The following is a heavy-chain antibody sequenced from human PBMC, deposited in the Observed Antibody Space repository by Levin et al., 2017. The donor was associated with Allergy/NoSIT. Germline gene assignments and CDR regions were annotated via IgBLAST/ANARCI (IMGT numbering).Heavy chain of an antibody. D-gene: IGHD5-12*01. CDR2: ISRDSGIT. CDR1: AFTFSNYR. J-gene: IGHJ1*01. Sequence: LAGGSLRLSCAASAFTFSNYRMNWVRQAPGKGLEWIAFISRDSGITYYADSVKGRFTISRDNAKNSLCLQMNSLGAEDTAVYFCARDYGGSGYPVFQHWGQGTLVTVSS. V-gene: IGHV3-48*01. CDR3: ARDYGGSGYPVFQH.